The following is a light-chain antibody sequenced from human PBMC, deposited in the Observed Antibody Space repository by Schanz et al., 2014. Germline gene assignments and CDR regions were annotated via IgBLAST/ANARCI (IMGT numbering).Light chain of an antibody. CDR2: GAS. CDR1: QSVHST. V-gene: IGKV3-15*01. CDR3: QQYDNWWT. Sequence: EIVLTQSPETLSLSPGERATLSCRASQSVHSTSLAWYQQKPGQAPRLLIYGASTRAIGIPARFSGSGSGTEFTLTISSLQSEDFVVYYCQQYDNWWTFGPGTKVEIK. J-gene: IGKJ1*01.